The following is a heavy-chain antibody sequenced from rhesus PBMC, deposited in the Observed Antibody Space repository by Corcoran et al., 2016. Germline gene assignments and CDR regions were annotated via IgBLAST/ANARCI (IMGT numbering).Heavy chain of an antibody. D-gene: IGHD4-35*01. CDR1: GFTFSSYW. Sequence: EVQLVESGGGLAKPGGSLRLSCAASGFTFSSYWMNWVRQAPGKGLEWVSAINSGGGSTNYAESVKGRFTISRDNSKNTLSLQMNSLRAEDTAVYYCAKGEGNYGNYGPFDYWGQGVLVTVSS. CDR2: INSGGGST. CDR3: AKGEGNYGNYGPFDY. J-gene: IGHJ4*01. V-gene: IGHV3S25*01.